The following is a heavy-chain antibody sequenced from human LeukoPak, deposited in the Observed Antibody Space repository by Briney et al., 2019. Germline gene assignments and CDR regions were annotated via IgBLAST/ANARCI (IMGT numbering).Heavy chain of an antibody. CDR2: ISGSGGST. CDR1: GFTFGDYG. Sequence: PGESLRLSCTAYGFTFGDYGMSWVRQAPGKGLEWVSAISGSGGSTYYADSVKGRFTISRDNSKNTLYLQMNSLRAEDTAVYYCAKHTYYYDSSGYYYFDYWGQGTLVTVSS. CDR3: AKHTYYYDSSGYYYFDY. D-gene: IGHD3-22*01. V-gene: IGHV3-23*01. J-gene: IGHJ4*02.